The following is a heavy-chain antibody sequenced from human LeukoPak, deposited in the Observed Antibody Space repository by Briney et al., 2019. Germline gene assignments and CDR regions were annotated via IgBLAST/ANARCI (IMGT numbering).Heavy chain of an antibody. CDR1: GGTFSSYA. CDR2: IILIFGTA. J-gene: IGHJ6*03. CDR3: ASPATEVSTYYYYCYYMDV. D-gene: IGHD5/OR15-5a*01. V-gene: IGHV1-69*13. Sequence: SVKVSCKASGGTFSSYAISWVRQAPGQGLEWMGGIILIFGTANYAQQSQGRVTLTADESTSTAYMELSILRPEDTAVYYCASPATEVSTYYYYCYYMDVWGKGTTVTVSS.